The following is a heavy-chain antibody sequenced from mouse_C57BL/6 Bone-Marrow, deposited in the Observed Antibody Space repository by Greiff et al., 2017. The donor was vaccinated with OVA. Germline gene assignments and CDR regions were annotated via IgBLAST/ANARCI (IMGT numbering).Heavy chain of an antibody. V-gene: IGHV14-4*01. Sequence: VQLQQSGAELVRPGASVKLSCTASGFNIKDDYMHWVKQRPEQGLEWIGWIDPENGDTEYASKFQGKATITADTSSNTAYLQLSSLTSEDTDVYYCTTRWLLRNYAMDYWGQGTSVTVSS. CDR3: TTRWLLRNYAMDY. D-gene: IGHD2-3*01. CDR2: IDPENGDT. CDR1: GFNIKDDY. J-gene: IGHJ4*01.